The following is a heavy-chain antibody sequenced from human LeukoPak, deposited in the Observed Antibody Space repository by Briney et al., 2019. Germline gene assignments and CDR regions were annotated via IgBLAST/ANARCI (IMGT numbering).Heavy chain of an antibody. V-gene: IGHV1-2*02. CDR1: GYTFTAYY. CDR3: ARDYSGYDSSWFDP. J-gene: IGHJ5*02. CDR2: INPNSGGT. D-gene: IGHD5-12*01. Sequence: ASVKVSCKASGYTFTAYYIHWVRQAPGQGLEWMGWINPNSGGTNYAQKFQGRVTMTRDTSISTAYMELSRLRSDDTAVYYCARDYSGYDSSWFDPWGQGTLVTVSS.